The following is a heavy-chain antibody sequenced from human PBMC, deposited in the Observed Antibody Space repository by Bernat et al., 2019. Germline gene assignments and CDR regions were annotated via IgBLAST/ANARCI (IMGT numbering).Heavy chain of an antibody. V-gene: IGHV3-33*01. CDR1: GFTFSSYG. CDR3: ARAPYGDYENDAFDI. Sequence: QVQLVESGGGVVQPGRSLRLSCAASGFTFSSYGMHWVRQAPGKGLEWVAVIWYDGSNKYYADSVKGRFTISRGNFKNTLYLQMNSLRAEDTAVYYCARAPYGDYENDAFDIWGQGTMVTVSS. J-gene: IGHJ3*02. D-gene: IGHD4-17*01. CDR2: IWYDGSNK.